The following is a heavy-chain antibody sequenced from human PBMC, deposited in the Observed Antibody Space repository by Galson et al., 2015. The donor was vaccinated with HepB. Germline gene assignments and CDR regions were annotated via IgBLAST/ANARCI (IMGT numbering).Heavy chain of an antibody. J-gene: IGHJ6*02. D-gene: IGHD3-16*02. CDR3: AKDLSPTIGGVIDPYYYYGMDV. V-gene: IGHV3-43*01. CDR2: ISWDGGST. Sequence: SLRLSCAASGFTFDDYTMHWVRQAPGRGLEWVSLISWDGGSTYYADSVKGRFTISRDNSKNSLYLQMNSLRTEDTALYYCAKDLSPTIGGVIDPYYYYGMDVWGQGTTVIVSS. CDR1: GFTFDDYT.